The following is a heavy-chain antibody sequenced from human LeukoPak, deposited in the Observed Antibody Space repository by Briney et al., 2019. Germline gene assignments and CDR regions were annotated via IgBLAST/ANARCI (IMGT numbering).Heavy chain of an antibody. CDR3: ARRGYSGYSPLDS. V-gene: IGHV5-51*01. Sequence: GESLKISCRASGHNFTDYWIAWVRQLPGKGLEWVGIIHPGDSETQYSPSFQGQVTISADNSITTAYLQWSSLKASDTAIYYCARRGYSGYSPLDSWGQGTLVFVSS. CDR1: GHNFTDYW. J-gene: IGHJ4*02. CDR2: IHPGDSET. D-gene: IGHD5-12*01.